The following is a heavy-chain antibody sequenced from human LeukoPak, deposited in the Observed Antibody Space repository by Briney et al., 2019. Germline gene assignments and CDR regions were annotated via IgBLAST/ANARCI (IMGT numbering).Heavy chain of an antibody. CDR3: AKGVYGSGSYREYFEQ. Sequence: GGSLRLSCTASGFTFNNYAMSWVRQAPGKGLEWVSASSASGDSPYYADSVKDRFTISRDTSKNTLDLQMNSLRVEDTAVYYSAKGVYGSGSYREYFEQWGQGTLVTVSS. CDR1: GFTFNNYA. J-gene: IGHJ1*01. CDR2: SSASGDSP. D-gene: IGHD3-10*01. V-gene: IGHV3-23*01.